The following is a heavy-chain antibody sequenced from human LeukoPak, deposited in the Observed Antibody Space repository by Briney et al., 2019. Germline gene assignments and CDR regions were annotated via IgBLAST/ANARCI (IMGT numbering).Heavy chain of an antibody. CDR2: ISTSVGNT. J-gene: IGHJ3*02. CDR3: ARDQNSMLRGASVAFDI. CDR1: GYTFSSYG. Sequence: GASVKVSCKASGYTFSSYGITWVRQAPGQGLEWMGWISTSVGNTDYAQKFQSRVTMTTDTSTSTAYMELRSLTSDDTAVYFCARDQNSMLRGASVAFDIWGQGTMVTVSS. V-gene: IGHV1-18*01. D-gene: IGHD3-10*01.